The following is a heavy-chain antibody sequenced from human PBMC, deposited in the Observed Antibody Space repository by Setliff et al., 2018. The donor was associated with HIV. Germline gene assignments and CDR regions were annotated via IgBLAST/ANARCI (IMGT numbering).Heavy chain of an antibody. CDR3: ARQYQLYGDTYRYFDF. CDR2: MSYSGTS. J-gene: IGHJ4*02. Sequence: KPSETLSLTCTVSGDSISSRSYLWGWIRQPPGKGLAWIASMSYSGTSYYNPSLKSRVSISVDTSKNRFSLRLTSVTAADTAVYYCARQYQLYGDTYRYFDFWGQGTLVTVSS. CDR1: GDSISSRSYL. V-gene: IGHV4-39*01. D-gene: IGHD4-17*01.